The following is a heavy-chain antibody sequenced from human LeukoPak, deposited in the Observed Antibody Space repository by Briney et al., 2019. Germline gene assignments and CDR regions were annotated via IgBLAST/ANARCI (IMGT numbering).Heavy chain of an antibody. CDR3: ARAMAAPYFYYGMDV. V-gene: IGHV4-34*01. CDR2: INHSGST. D-gene: IGHD5-24*01. J-gene: IGHJ6*04. Sequence: SETLSLTCAVYGGSFSGYYWSWIRQPPGKGLEWIGEINHSGSTNYNPSLKSRVTISVDTSKNQFSLKLSSVTVADTAVYYCARAMAAPYFYYGMDVWGKGTTVTVSS. CDR1: GGSFSGYY.